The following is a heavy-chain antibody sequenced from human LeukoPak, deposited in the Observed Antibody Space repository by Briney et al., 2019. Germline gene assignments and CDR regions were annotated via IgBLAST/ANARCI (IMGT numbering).Heavy chain of an antibody. CDR1: GYTFTGYY. Sequence: ASVKGSCKAFGYTFTGYYMHWVRQAPGQGLEWMGRINPNSGGTNYAQKFQGRVTMTRDTSISTVYMELSRLRSDDTAVYYCAAWAYVSGNGMDVWGQGTTVTVSS. CDR3: AAWAYVSGNGMDV. CDR2: INPNSGGT. D-gene: IGHD3-10*01. V-gene: IGHV1-2*06. J-gene: IGHJ6*02.